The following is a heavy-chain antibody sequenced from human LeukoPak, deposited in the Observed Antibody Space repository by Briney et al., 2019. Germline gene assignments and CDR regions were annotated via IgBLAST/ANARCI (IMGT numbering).Heavy chain of an antibody. CDR2: INPNSGGT. J-gene: IGHJ5*02. D-gene: IGHD6-13*01. CDR3: ARDGGSSWYGSWFDP. V-gene: IGHV1-2*02. CDR1: GYTFTGYY. Sequence: ASVKVSCKASGYTFTGYYMHWVRQAPGQGLEWMGWINPNSGGTNYAQKFQGRVTMTRDTSISTAYMELSRLRSDDTAVYYCARDGGSSWYGSWFDPWGQGTLVTVSS.